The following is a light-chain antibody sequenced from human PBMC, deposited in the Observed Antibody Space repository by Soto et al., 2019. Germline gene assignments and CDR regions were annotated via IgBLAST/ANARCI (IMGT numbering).Light chain of an antibody. CDR3: SLYYSGVRV. CDR1: TGAVTSGHY. V-gene: IGLV7-46*01. J-gene: IGLJ2*01. CDR2: DIS. Sequence: QAVVTQEPSLTVYPGGTVTLTCGSSTGAVTSGHYPYWFQQKPGQAPKTLIYDISNKHSWTPARFSGSLLGGKAALTLSGAQPEDEADYHCSLYYSGVRVFGGGTKLTVL.